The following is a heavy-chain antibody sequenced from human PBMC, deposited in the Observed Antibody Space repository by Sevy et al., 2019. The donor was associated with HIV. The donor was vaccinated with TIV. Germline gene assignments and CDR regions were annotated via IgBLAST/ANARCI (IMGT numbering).Heavy chain of an antibody. CDR1: GFTFSTYN. Sequence: GGSLRFSCAASGFTFSTYNMNWVRQAPGKGLEWVSSIWSSSSYIYHADSVKGRFTISRDNAKNSLYLQMNSLKVEDTAVYYCARDRTYGSFIDYWGQGTLVTVSS. J-gene: IGHJ4*02. CDR2: IWSSSSYI. D-gene: IGHD3-10*01. CDR3: ARDRTYGSFIDY. V-gene: IGHV3-21*01.